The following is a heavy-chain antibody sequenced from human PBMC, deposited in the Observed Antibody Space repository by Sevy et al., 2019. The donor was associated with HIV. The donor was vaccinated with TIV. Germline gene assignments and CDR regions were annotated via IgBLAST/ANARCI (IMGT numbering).Heavy chain of an antibody. Sequence: GGSLRLSCAASGFSYSSYGMHWVRQAPGKGLEWVAYIQYDGSNKDYAHSVKGPFTISRDNSKNTLDLQMNSLRVEDTAVYYCVKEGGGEGGDHWGQGTLVTVSS. CDR1: GFSYSSYG. J-gene: IGHJ4*02. CDR3: VKEGGGEGGDH. D-gene: IGHD2-21*01. V-gene: IGHV3-30*02. CDR2: IQYDGSNK.